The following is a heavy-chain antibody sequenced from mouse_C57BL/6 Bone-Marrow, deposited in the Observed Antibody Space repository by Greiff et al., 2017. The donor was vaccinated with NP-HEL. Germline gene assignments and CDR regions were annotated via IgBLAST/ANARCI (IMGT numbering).Heavy chain of an antibody. Sequence: VQLQQSGAELAKPGASVKLSCKASGYTFTSYWMHWVKQRHGQGLEWIGYINPSSGYTKYNQKFKDKATLTADNSSSTAYMQLSSLTYEDSAVYYCARSSQRYFDVWGTGTTVTVSS. CDR3: ARSSQRYFDV. CDR2: INPSSGYT. V-gene: IGHV1-7*01. CDR1: GYTFTSYW. J-gene: IGHJ1*03.